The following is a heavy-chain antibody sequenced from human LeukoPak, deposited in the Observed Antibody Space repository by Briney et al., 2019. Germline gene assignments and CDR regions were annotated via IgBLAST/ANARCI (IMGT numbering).Heavy chain of an antibody. D-gene: IGHD1-26*01. J-gene: IGHJ5*02. V-gene: IGHV4-38-2*02. CDR2: IYHSGTT. CDR3: SRLSQVAGAPKVSWFDP. Sequence: KPSGTLSLTCTVSAYSISDGWVWGMIRQPPGKGLEWIGSIYHSGTTYYNPSLKSRVTMSVDTSNNQFSLKLTSVTAADTAMYYCSRLSQVAGAPKVSWFDPWGQGTLVTVSS. CDR1: AYSISDGWV.